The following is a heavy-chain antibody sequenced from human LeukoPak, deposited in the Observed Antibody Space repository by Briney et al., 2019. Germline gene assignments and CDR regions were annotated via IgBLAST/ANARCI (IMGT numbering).Heavy chain of an antibody. CDR2: IYPGDSNT. D-gene: IGHD1/OR15-1a*01. CDR1: GYSFTNYW. Sequence: GESLKISCKGSGYSFTNYWIGWVRQMPGKGLEWMGTIYPGDSNTKYSPSCQGQFTISADKSIRTAYLQWSSLKASDTAMYYCERLFRNNSSRYFDYWGQGTLVTVSS. CDR3: ERLFRNNSSRYFDY. J-gene: IGHJ4*02. V-gene: IGHV5-51*01.